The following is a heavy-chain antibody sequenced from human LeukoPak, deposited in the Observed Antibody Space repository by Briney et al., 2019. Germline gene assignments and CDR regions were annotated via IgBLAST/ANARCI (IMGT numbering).Heavy chain of an antibody. J-gene: IGHJ4*02. CDR1: GFTFRRYT. Sequence: GGSLRLSCAPSGFTFRRYTMTWVRQAPGQGREWVSSISSSMISIDYADSVKDRFTISRDNARNLLYLQMNSLRAEDTAIYYCARLHDVLTGYLDYWGQGTLVTVSS. D-gene: IGHD3-9*01. CDR3: ARLHDVLTGYLDY. CDR2: ISSSMISI. V-gene: IGHV3-21*01.